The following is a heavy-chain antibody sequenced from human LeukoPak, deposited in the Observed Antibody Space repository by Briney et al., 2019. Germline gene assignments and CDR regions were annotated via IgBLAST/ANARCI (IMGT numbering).Heavy chain of an antibody. CDR1: SGSFSGYY. Sequence: PSETLSPTCAVYSGSFSGYYWSWIRQPPGKGLEWIGEIDHSGSTNYNPSLKSRLTISLDTSKNQFSLKLSSVTAADTAVYYCARDGSGSYGPKPIDYWGQGTLVTVSS. CDR3: ARDGSGSYGPKPIDY. J-gene: IGHJ4*02. CDR2: IDHSGST. D-gene: IGHD3-10*01. V-gene: IGHV4-34*01.